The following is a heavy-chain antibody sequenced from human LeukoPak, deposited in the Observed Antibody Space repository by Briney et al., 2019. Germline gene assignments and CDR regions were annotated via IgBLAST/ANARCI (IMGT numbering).Heavy chain of an antibody. J-gene: IGHJ4*02. V-gene: IGHV3-74*01. CDR3: ARREKSWINGFDL. CDR1: GFTFSSHW. Sequence: GGSLRLSCAASGFTFSSHWMHWVRQAPGKGLVWVSRINSDGSGTIYADSVKGRFTISRDNAKNTLDLQMNSLRAEDTAVYYCARREKSWINGFDLWGQGTLVTVSS. CDR2: INSDGSGT. D-gene: IGHD2-8*01.